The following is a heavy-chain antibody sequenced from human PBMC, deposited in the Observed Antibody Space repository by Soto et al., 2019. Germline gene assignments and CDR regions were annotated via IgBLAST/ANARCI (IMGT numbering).Heavy chain of an antibody. J-gene: IGHJ4*02. D-gene: IGHD2-15*01. Sequence: ASVKVSCKASGYTFTSYYMHWVRQAPGQGLEWMGIINPSGGSTSYAQKFQGRVTMTRDTSTSTVYMELSSLRSEDTAVYYCAKDRPQGVLLHEYDYWGQGTLVPVSS. V-gene: IGHV1-46*01. CDR1: GYTFTSYY. CDR2: INPSGGST. CDR3: AKDRPQGVLLHEYDY.